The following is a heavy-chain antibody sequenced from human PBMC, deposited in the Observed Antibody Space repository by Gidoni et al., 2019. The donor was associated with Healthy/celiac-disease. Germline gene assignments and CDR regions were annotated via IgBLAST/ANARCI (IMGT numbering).Heavy chain of an antibody. CDR1: GGSISSYY. J-gene: IGHJ3*02. CDR3: AREGGLTGGGDAFDI. V-gene: IGHV4-59*01. D-gene: IGHD7-27*01. CDR2: IYYSGST. Sequence: QVQLQESGPGLAKPSETLSLTCTVSGGSISSYYWSWIRQPPGKGLEWIGYIYYSGSTNYNPSLKRRVTRSVDTSKNQFSLKRSQVTAADTAVYYCAREGGLTGGGDAFDIWGQGTMVTVSS.